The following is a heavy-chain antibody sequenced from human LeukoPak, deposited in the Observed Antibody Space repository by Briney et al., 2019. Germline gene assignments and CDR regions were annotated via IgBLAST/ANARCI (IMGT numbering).Heavy chain of an antibody. CDR3: TREVDGYLGVFDY. V-gene: IGHV3-30*03. J-gene: IGHJ4*02. D-gene: IGHD5-24*01. CDR2: ISYDGSNK. CDR1: GFTFSSYG. Sequence: GRSLRLSCAASGFTFSSYGMHWVRQAPGKGLEWGAVISYDGSNKYYADSVKGRFTISRDNSKNTLYLQMNSLRAEDTAVYYCTREVDGYLGVFDYWGQGTLVTVSS.